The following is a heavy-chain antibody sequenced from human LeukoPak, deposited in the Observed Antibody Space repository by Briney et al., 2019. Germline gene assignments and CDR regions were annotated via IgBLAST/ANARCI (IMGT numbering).Heavy chain of an antibody. CDR1: GYTLTELS. CDR3: ATDLESCGGDCHVFDY. CDR2: XXPEDGET. V-gene: IGHV1-24*01. D-gene: IGHD2-21*02. Sequence: ASVKVSCKVSGYTLTELSMHWVRQAPGKGLXXXXXXXPEDGETIYAXXXXXXXTMTEDTSTDTAYMELSSLRSEDTAVYYCATDLESCGGDCHVFDYWGQGTLVTVSS. J-gene: IGHJ4*02.